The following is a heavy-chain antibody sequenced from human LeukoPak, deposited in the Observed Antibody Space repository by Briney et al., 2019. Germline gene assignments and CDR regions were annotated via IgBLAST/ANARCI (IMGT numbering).Heavy chain of an antibody. Sequence: SEALSLTCSVSGGSISNTKYYWGWIRQSPEKGLEWIGSIDDRGNTYYRPSVKSRITMSVDTSYNQFSLKLTSVTPADTAVYYCARDWSLSMQLMTPPGWFDPWGQGILVTVSS. V-gene: IGHV4-39*07. D-gene: IGHD1-1*01. CDR2: IDDRGNT. J-gene: IGHJ5*02. CDR3: ARDWSLSMQLMTPPGWFDP. CDR1: GGSISNTKYY.